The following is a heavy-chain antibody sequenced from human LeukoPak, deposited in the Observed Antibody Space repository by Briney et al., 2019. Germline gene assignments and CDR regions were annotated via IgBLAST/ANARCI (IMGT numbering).Heavy chain of an antibody. CDR3: ARRRGSWPFDY. CDR1: GFTFSSFW. D-gene: IGHD6-13*01. V-gene: IGHV3-7*01. CDR2: INQDGSGK. Sequence: PGGSLRLSCAASGFTFSSFWMSWVRQAPGKGLEWVANINQDGSGKYFVDSVKGRFTISRDNAKNSLYLQMNSLRAEDTAVYYCARRRGSWPFDYWGQGTLVTVSS. J-gene: IGHJ4*02.